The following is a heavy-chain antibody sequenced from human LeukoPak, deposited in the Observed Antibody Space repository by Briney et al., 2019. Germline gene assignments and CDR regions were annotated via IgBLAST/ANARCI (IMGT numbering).Heavy chain of an antibody. D-gene: IGHD2-15*01. J-gene: IGHJ5*02. CDR2: TYYRSKWYN. CDR3: ARERVVRETNNWFDP. Sequence: SQTLSLTCAISGDSVSSNSAAWNWIRQSPSRGLEWLGRTYYRSKWYNDYAVSVKSRITINPDASKKQFSLQLNSVTPEDTAVYYCARERVVRETNNWFDPWGQGTLVTVSS. V-gene: IGHV6-1*01. CDR1: GDSVSSNSAA.